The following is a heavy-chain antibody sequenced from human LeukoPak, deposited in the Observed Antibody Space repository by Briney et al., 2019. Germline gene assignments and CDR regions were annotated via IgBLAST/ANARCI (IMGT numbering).Heavy chain of an antibody. Sequence: PSETLSLTCAVYGGSFSGYYWSWIRQPPGKGLEWIGEINHSGSTNCNPSLKSRVTISVDTSKNQFSLKLSSVTAADTAVYYCARRAGYYGSGKRGFDPWGQGTLVTVSS. V-gene: IGHV4-34*01. CDR2: INHSGST. CDR1: GGSFSGYY. D-gene: IGHD3-10*01. CDR3: ARRAGYYGSGKRGFDP. J-gene: IGHJ5*02.